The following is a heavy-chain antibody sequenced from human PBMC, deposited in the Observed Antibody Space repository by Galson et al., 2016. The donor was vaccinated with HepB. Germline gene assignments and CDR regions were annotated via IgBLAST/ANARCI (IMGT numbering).Heavy chain of an antibody. J-gene: IGHJ4*02. CDR1: GFTFTSHW. CDR3: ANHRG. CDR2: INQGGGEK. D-gene: IGHD1-14*01. V-gene: IGHV3-7*03. Sequence: SLRLSCAASGFTFTSHWMHWVRQAPGKGLEWVANINQGGGEKYYVDSVKGRFTISGDNFKNSLYLQMNSLRAEDTAVYYCANHRGWGQGTLVTVSS.